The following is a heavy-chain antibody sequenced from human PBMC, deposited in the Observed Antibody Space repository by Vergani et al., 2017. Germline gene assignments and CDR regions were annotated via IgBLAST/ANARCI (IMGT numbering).Heavy chain of an antibody. J-gene: IGHJ4*02. V-gene: IGHV1-58*02. Sequence: QMQLVQSGPEVKKPGTSVKVSCKASGFTFTSSAMQWVRQARGQRLEWIGWIVVGSGNTNYAQKFQERVTITRDMSTSTAYMELSRLRSDDTAVYYCARDLGGSGSSPLDYWGQGTLVTVSS. CDR3: ARDLGGSGSSPLDY. CDR2: IVVGSGNT. CDR1: GFTFTSSA. D-gene: IGHD3-10*01.